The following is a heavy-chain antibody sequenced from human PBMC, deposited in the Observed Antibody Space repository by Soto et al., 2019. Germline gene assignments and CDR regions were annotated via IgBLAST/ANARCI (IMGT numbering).Heavy chain of an antibody. D-gene: IGHD2-15*01. J-gene: IGHJ4*02. Sequence: ASVKVSCKASGYTFTGYYMHWVRQAPGQGLEWMGWINPNSGGTNYAQKFQGWVTMTRDTSISTAYMELSRLSSDDTAVYYCARTYCSGGSCKHPLYYFDYWGQGTLVTVSS. CDR2: INPNSGGT. CDR1: GYTFTGYY. CDR3: ARTYCSGGSCKHPLYYFDY. V-gene: IGHV1-2*04.